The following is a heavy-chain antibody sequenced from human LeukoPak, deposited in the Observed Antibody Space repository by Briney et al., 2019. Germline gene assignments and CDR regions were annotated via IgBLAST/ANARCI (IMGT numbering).Heavy chain of an antibody. Sequence: ASVKVSCKASGYTFPGYYMHWVRQAPGQGLEWMGWINPNSGGTNYAQKFQGRVTMTRDTSISTAYMELSRLRSDDTAVYYCARERLSINWFDPWGQGTLVTVSS. CDR3: ARERLSINWFDP. D-gene: IGHD6-19*01. CDR2: INPNSGGT. V-gene: IGHV1-2*02. J-gene: IGHJ5*02. CDR1: GYTFPGYY.